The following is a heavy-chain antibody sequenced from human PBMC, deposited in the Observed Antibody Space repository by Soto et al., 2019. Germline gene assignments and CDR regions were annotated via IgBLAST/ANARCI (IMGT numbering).Heavy chain of an antibody. D-gene: IGHD3-22*01. CDR3: ARGVFYYYGSSGYSPDY. Sequence: GGSLRLSCEGSGFTSSSYVMHWVRQAPGKGLEWVALISFDGSKKNYADSVKGRFTISRDNSKNMMYLQMNSLRPEDTAVYYCARGVFYYYGSSGYSPDYWGQGTLATVPS. J-gene: IGHJ4*02. CDR1: GFTSSSYV. CDR2: ISFDGSKK. V-gene: IGHV3-30-3*01.